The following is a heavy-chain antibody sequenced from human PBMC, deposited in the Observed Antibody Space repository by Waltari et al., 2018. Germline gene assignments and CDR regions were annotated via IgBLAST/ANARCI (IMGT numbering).Heavy chain of an antibody. V-gene: IGHV4-4*02. CDR2: VLSTGKT. J-gene: IGHJ4*02. Sequence: QLQESGPGLVKPSGTLSLSCAVSGDSVTSANWWSWVRQSPQRGLEWIGQVLSTGKTNYSPSFASRVTMSLDASNNQFSLKVTSATAADTAVYYCARDCGRGLYLDVWGPGTLVTVSP. CDR1: GDSVTSANW. D-gene: IGHD2-15*01. CDR3: ARDCGRGLYLDV.